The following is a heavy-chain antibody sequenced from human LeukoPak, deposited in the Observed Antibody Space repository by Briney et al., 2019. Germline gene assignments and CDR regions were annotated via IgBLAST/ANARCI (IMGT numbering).Heavy chain of an antibody. D-gene: IGHD3-3*01. CDR3: ARGSPLWSGYYWFGY. CDR2: IYYSGST. Sequence: SQTLSLTCTVSGGSISSGDYYWSWIRQPPGKGLEWIGYIYYSGSTYYNPSLKSRVTISVDTSKNQFSLKLSSVTAADTAVYYCARGSPLWSGYYWFGYWGQGTLVTVSS. J-gene: IGHJ4*02. V-gene: IGHV4-30-4*08. CDR1: GGSISSGDYY.